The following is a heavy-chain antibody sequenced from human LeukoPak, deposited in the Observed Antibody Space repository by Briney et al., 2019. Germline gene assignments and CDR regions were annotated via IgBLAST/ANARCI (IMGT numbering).Heavy chain of an antibody. J-gene: IGHJ4*02. CDR3: AKQSYARSLGE. D-gene: IGHD2-8*01. CDR2: TNSGGSTT. Sequence: PGGSLRLSCAASGFTFSSYAMTWVRQAPGKGLEWISTTNSGGSTTDYAESVKGRFTISRDNSKNTLYLQMSSLRVEDTAIYYCAKQSYARSLGEGGPGTLVTVSS. V-gene: IGHV3-23*01. CDR1: GFTFSSYA.